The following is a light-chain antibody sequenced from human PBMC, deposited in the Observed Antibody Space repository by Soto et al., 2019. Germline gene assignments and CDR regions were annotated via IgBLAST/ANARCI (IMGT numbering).Light chain of an antibody. J-gene: IGKJ2*01. CDR3: QQYGVSPLMFT. V-gene: IGKV3-20*01. CDR1: QSVSNNY. Sequence: EIVLVQSPGTLSLSPGERATLSCRASQSVSNNYLAWYQQKPGQAPRLLIYGASSRATGVPDRFSGSGTGTDFRLTITRLEPEDFAVYYCQQYGVSPLMFTFGQGTKVEVK. CDR2: GAS.